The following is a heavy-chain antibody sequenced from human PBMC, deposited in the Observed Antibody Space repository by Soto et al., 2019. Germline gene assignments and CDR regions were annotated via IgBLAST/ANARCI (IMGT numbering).Heavy chain of an antibody. CDR3: XXXXXXXXXAFDX. V-gene: IGHV1-18*01. CDR2: ISAYNGNT. J-gene: IGHJ3*01. CDR1: GYTFTSYG. Sequence: QVQLVQSGAEVKKPGASVKVSCKASGYTFTSYGISWVRQAXGQGXEWMGWISAYNGNTIYAQKVQGRVSMTTDTSTSTAYMELRSLXSXXXXXXXXXXXXXXXXXAFDXWGQGTMVTVSS.